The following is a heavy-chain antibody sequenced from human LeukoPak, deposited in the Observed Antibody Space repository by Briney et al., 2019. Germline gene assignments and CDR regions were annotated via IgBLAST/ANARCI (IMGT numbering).Heavy chain of an antibody. V-gene: IGHV3-23*01. CDR2: ISPSASHR. CDR3: VKDRFGSFDP. Sequence: QSGGSLRLSCAASGFPFSDYAMTWVRQAPGKGLEWVAAISPSASHRYYADFVGGRFTLSRDHSKHTLDLQMSSLRAEDTAVYYCVKDRFGSFDPWGQGTLVTVSS. CDR1: GFPFSDYA. J-gene: IGHJ5*02. D-gene: IGHD5-18*01.